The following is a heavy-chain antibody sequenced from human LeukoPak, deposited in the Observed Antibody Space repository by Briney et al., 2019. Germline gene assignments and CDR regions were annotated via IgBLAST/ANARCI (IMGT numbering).Heavy chain of an antibody. J-gene: IGHJ4*02. D-gene: IGHD3-3*01. CDR2: IRYDGSNK. CDR3: AKVRGDEFDY. V-gene: IGHV3-30*02. Sequence: GGSLRLSCAASGFTLSSYGMHWVRQAPGKGLEWVAFIRYDGSNKYYADSVKGRFTISRDNSKNTLYLQMNSLRAEDTAVYYCAKVRGDEFDYWGQGTLVTVSS. CDR1: GFTLSSYG.